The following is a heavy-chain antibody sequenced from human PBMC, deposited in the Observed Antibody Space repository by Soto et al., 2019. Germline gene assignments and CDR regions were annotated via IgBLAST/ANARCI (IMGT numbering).Heavy chain of an antibody. V-gene: IGHV3-33*01. CDR3: ARDFSSGWYIYYYGMDV. Sequence: GGSLRLSCAASGFTFSSYGMHWVRQAPGKGLEWVAVIWYDGSNKYYADSVKGRFTISRDNSKNTLYLQMNSLRAEDTAVYYCARDFSSGWYIYYYGMDVWGQGTTVTVSS. D-gene: IGHD6-19*01. CDR1: GFTFSSYG. J-gene: IGHJ6*02. CDR2: IWYDGSNK.